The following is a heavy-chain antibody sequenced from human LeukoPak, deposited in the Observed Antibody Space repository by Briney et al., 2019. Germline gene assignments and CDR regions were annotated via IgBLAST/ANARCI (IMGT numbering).Heavy chain of an antibody. V-gene: IGHV3-23*01. CDR3: AKDPLPRTTFYYDY. J-gene: IGHJ4*02. CDR1: GFTISTYA. Sequence: GGSLRLSCAASGFTISTYAMSWARQTPGQGLEWVSAITGSGSGTYYADSVKGRFTISRDNSKNTLSLQMSSLRVEDTAVYYCAKDPLPRTTFYYDYWGQGTLVTVSS. CDR2: ITGSGSGT. D-gene: IGHD1-7*01.